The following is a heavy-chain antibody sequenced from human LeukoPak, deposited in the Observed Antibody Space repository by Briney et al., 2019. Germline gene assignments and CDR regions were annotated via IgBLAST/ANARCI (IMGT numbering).Heavy chain of an antibody. Sequence: GASLQISCQGSGSNFTTYWSGWVRQLPGKGLECMGIIYPGDADTRNSPSCQGQVTISAEKSSNTAYLQWSSLKASDTAMYYCARLGTYWSNYYFEYWGQGTLVTVSS. J-gene: IGHJ4*02. CDR3: ARLGTYWSNYYFEY. CDR1: GSNFTTYW. CDR2: IYPGDADT. V-gene: IGHV5-51*01. D-gene: IGHD3-10*01.